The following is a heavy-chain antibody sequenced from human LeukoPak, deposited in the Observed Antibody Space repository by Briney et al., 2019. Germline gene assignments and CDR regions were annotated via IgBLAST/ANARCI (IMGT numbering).Heavy chain of an antibody. CDR3: AELGITMIGGV. J-gene: IGHJ6*04. Sequence: GGSLRLSCAASGFSFSSYAMSWVRQAPGKGLEWVSGISGSGGNTYYTDSVRGRLSISRDNSKNTLYLQVNSLRAEDTAVYYCAELGITMIGGVWGKGTTVTISS. D-gene: IGHD3-10*02. CDR2: ISGSGGNT. V-gene: IGHV3-23*01. CDR1: GFSFSSYA.